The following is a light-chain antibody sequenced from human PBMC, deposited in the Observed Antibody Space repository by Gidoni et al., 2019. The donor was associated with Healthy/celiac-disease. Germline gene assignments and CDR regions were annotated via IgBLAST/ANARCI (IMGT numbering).Light chain of an antibody. CDR2: DAS. Sequence: EIVLTQSPATLSLSPGERATLSCRASQSVSSYLAWYQQKPGQAPRLLIYDASNRATGIPARFSGSGSGTYFTLTISSLEPEDFAVYYCQQRSNWPGTFGQXTKVEIK. J-gene: IGKJ1*01. V-gene: IGKV3-11*01. CDR1: QSVSSY. CDR3: QQRSNWPGT.